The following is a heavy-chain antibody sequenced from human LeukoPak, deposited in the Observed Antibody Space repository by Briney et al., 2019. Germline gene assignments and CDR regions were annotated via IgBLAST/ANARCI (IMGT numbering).Heavy chain of an antibody. J-gene: IGHJ4*02. Sequence: PGGSLRLSCAASGFTFSSYAMHWVRQAPGKRLEWVSVISYDGSNKYYADSVKGRFTISRDNSKNTLYLQMNSLRPEDTAEYYCARGSNCTSTSCYLSRIWGQGTLVTVSS. D-gene: IGHD2-2*01. CDR2: ISYDGSNK. V-gene: IGHV3-30*01. CDR1: GFTFSSYA. CDR3: ARGSNCTSTSCYLSRI.